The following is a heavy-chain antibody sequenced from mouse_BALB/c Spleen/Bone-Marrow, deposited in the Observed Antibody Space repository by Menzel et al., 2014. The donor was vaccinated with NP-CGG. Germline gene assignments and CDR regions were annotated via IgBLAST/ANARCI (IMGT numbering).Heavy chain of an antibody. Sequence: GQLKESGGGLVQPGGSLKLSCAASGFDFRRYWMSWVRQAPGKGLEWIGEINPESSTINYTPSLKDKFIISRDNAKNTLYLQMSKVRSEDTALYYCARLGYYGYFVDWGQGTTLTVSS. CDR1: GFDFRRYW. CDR3: ARLGYYGYFVD. D-gene: IGHD2-3*01. J-gene: IGHJ2*01. CDR2: INPESSTI. V-gene: IGHV4-1*02.